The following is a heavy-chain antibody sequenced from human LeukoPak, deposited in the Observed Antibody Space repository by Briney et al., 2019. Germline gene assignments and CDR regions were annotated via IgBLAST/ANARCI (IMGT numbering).Heavy chain of an antibody. CDR2: INHSGST. D-gene: IGHD2-15*01. Sequence: SETLSLTCAVYGGSFSGYYWSWSRQPPGKGLEWIGQINHSGSTYYNPSLKSRVTISVDTSMNQFSLKLSFVTTADTAVYYCARALGYCSGGSCTRGYNWFDPWGQGTLVTVPS. CDR3: ARALGYCSGGSCTRGYNWFDP. CDR1: GGSFSGYY. J-gene: IGHJ5*02. V-gene: IGHV4-34*01.